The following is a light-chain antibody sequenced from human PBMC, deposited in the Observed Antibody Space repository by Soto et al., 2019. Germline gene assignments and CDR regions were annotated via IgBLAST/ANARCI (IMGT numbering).Light chain of an antibody. CDR1: QRITNY. CDR3: QQSYSTPRT. V-gene: IGKV1-39*01. CDR2: ATS. J-gene: IGKJ1*01. Sequence: DIQMTQSPSSLSASVGDRVTITCRASQRITNYLNWYQQKPGRAPKLLIYATSSLRSGVPSRFSGSGSGTDFSLTISSLEPEDFATYYCQQSYSTPRTFGQGTKVDI.